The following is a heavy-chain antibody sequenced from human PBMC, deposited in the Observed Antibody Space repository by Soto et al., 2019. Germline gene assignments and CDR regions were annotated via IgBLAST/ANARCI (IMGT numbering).Heavy chain of an antibody. V-gene: IGHV1-69*13. CDR1: GGTFSSYA. CDR2: IIPIFSTA. J-gene: IGHJ6*02. CDR3: ARQRTTVTTNYYYGMDV. D-gene: IGHD4-17*01. Sequence: GASVKVSCKASGGTFSSYAISWVRQAPGQGLEWMGGIIPIFSTANYAQKFQGRVTITADESTSTAYMELSSLRSEDTAVYYCARQRTTVTTNYYYGMDVWGQGTTVTV.